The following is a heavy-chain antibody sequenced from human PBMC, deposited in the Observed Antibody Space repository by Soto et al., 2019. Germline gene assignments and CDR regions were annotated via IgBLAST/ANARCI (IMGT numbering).Heavy chain of an antibody. CDR3: ARDMGTIFGGPVRYYGMDV. Sequence: SVKVSCKASGGTFSSYVISWVRQAPGQGLEWMGGIIPIFGTANYAQKFQGRVTITADESTSTAYMELSSLRSEDTAVYYCARDMGTIFGGPVRYYGMDVWGQGTTVTVSS. J-gene: IGHJ6*02. CDR1: GGTFSSYV. CDR2: IIPIFGTA. V-gene: IGHV1-69*13. D-gene: IGHD3-3*01.